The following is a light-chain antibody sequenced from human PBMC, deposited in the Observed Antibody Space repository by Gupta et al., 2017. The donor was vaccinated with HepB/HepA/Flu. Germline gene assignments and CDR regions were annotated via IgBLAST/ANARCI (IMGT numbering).Light chain of an antibody. CDR2: GKN. Sequence: SSELTQDPAVSVALGQTVRITCQGDSLRSYYASWYQQKPGQAPVLVIYGKNNRPSGIPDRFSGSSSGNTASLTITGAQAEEEADNYCTSRDSSGNHVVFGGGTKLTVL. CDR1: SLRSYY. V-gene: IGLV3-19*01. CDR3: TSRDSSGNHVV. J-gene: IGLJ2*01.